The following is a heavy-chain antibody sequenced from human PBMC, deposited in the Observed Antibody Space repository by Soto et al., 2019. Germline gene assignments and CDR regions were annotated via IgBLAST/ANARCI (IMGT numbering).Heavy chain of an antibody. CDR2: IYHAGSP. CDR3: ARGSSFRGDFDV. V-gene: IGHV4-4*01. D-gene: IGHD2-21*01. Sequence: HLQESGPGLVKPSGTLSLTCGVSGGSVISSSWWTWVRQSPEKGLEWIGEIYHAGSPNYNPSFQSRSNISLDRSKHTFSLRLTYVTAADAAIYCCARGSSFRGDFDVWGQGTTVTVSS. J-gene: IGHJ3*01. CDR1: GGSVISSSW.